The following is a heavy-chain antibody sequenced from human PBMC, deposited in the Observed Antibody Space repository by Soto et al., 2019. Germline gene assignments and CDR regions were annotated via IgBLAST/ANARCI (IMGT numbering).Heavy chain of an antibody. J-gene: IGHJ4*02. Sequence: PSQTLSLTWVISGDSVSSNSAGWNWIRQSPSRGLEWLGRTYYRSKWYSDYAASVESRITVNPDTSKNHFSLQLNSVTPEDTAVYYCARGEQYSGRIFDYWGQGTLVTVSS. CDR1: GDSVSSNSAG. CDR2: TYYRSKWYS. V-gene: IGHV6-1*01. D-gene: IGHD1-26*01. CDR3: ARGEQYSGRIFDY.